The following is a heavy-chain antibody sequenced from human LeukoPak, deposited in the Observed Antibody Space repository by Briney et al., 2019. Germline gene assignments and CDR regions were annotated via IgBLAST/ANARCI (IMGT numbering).Heavy chain of an antibody. J-gene: IGHJ1*01. CDR3: SAWDCTSHSCFWVH. V-gene: IGHV3-73*01. Sequence: PGGSLRLSCAASGFTFRGSAMHWVRQASGEGREWGGRIIIKADNYATAYAASVKGRFTISRDDSKNMAYLQMNSLKPEDSAVYYCSAWDCTSHSCFWVHCGQGTLVPVSS. CDR1: GFTFRGSA. CDR2: IIIKADNYAT. D-gene: IGHD2-2*01.